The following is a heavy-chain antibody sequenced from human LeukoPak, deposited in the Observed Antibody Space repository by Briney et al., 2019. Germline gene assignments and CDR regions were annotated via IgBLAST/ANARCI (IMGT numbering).Heavy chain of an antibody. V-gene: IGHV3-48*03. CDR3: AELGITMIGGV. Sequence: GGSLRLSCAASGFTFSSYEMNWVRQAPGKGPEWVSYISSSGSTIYYADSVKGRFTISRDNAKNSLYLQMNSLRAEDTTVYYCAELGITMIGGVWGKGTTVTISS. CDR2: ISSSGSTI. D-gene: IGHD3-10*02. J-gene: IGHJ6*04. CDR1: GFTFSSYE.